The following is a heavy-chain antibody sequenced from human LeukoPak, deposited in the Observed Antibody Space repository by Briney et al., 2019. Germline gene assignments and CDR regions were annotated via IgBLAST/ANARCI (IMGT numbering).Heavy chain of an antibody. CDR3: ARDWIPPIPAAISGGMDV. CDR1: GCTFTGYY. J-gene: IGHJ6*02. Sequence: ASVKVSCKASGCTFTGYYMLWVRQAPGQGLEWMGWINPNSGGTNYAQKFQGWVTMTRDTSISTAYMELSRLRSDDTAVYYCARDWIPPIPAAISGGMDVWGQGTTVTVSS. D-gene: IGHD2-2*01. CDR2: INPNSGGT. V-gene: IGHV1-2*04.